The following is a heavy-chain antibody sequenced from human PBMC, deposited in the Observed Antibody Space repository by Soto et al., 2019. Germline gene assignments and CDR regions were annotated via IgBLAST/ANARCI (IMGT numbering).Heavy chain of an antibody. CDR1: GFTFSNYW. CDR3: ARGIRGNYAFDV. V-gene: IGHV3-74*01. J-gene: IGHJ3*01. D-gene: IGHD1-1*01. Sequence: SLRLSCAASGFTFSNYWMHWVRQAPGKGLVWVSRVKTDGSTYYADSVRGRFTIFRDNAQNTLYLQMNSLTVEDTAVYFCARGIRGNYAFDVWGQGTMVTVSS. CDR2: VKTDGST.